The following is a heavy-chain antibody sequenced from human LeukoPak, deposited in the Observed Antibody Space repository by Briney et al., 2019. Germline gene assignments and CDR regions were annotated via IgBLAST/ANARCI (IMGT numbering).Heavy chain of an antibody. V-gene: IGHV4-34*01. CDR2: INHSGST. D-gene: IGHD3-3*01. CDR1: GGSFSGYY. Sequence: SETLSLTCAVCGGSFSGYYWSWIRQPPGKGLEWIGEINHSGSTNYNPSLKSRVTISVDTSKNQFSLKLSSVTAADTAVYYCARRRFFGSTTDYWGQGTLVTVSS. CDR3: ARRRFFGSTTDY. J-gene: IGHJ4*02.